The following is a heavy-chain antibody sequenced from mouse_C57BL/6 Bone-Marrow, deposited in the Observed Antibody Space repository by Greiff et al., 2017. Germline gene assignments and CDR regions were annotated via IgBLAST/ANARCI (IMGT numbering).Heavy chain of an antibody. CDR2: ISSGSSTI. D-gene: IGHD2-2*01. CDR3: ARGGYPHYYAMDY. V-gene: IGHV5-17*01. Sequence: EVQRVESGGGLVKPGGSLKLSCAASGFTFSDYGMHWVRQAPEKGLEWVAYISSGSSTIYYADTVKGRFSISRDNAKNTLFLQMTSLRSEDTAMYYCARGGYPHYYAMDYWGQETSVTASS. J-gene: IGHJ4*01. CDR1: GFTFSDYG.